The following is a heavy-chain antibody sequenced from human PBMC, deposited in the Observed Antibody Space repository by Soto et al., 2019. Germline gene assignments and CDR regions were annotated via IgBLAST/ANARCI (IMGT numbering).Heavy chain of an antibody. CDR3: ATYCTSTTCPLGVFN. Sequence: EVQLVESGGGLVQPGGSLRLSCAASGFTFSSYSMNWVRQAPGKGLEWVSYISSSSSTIYYADSVKGRFTISLDNAKNSLFLQMNSLRAEDAAVYYCATYCTSTTCPLGVFNWGQGTLVTVSS. D-gene: IGHD2-2*01. J-gene: IGHJ4*02. V-gene: IGHV3-48*01. CDR1: GFTFSSYS. CDR2: ISSSSSTI.